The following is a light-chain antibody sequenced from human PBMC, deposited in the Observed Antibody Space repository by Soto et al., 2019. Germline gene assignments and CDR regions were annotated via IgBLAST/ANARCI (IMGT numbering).Light chain of an antibody. CDR2: GAS. J-gene: IGKJ1*01. CDR3: QQYSDWSWT. V-gene: IGKV3-15*01. CDR1: QSVSSN. Sequence: ERVMTQSPATLSVSPGERATLSCRASQSVSSNLAWYQQKPGQPPRLLIYGASTRATGIPARFSGSGSGTEFTLTISRLQSEDFAVYYCQQYSDWSWTFGQGTKVELK.